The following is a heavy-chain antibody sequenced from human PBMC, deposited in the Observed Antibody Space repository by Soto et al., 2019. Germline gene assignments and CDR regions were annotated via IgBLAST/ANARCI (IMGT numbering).Heavy chain of an antibody. CDR1: GGTFSSYA. V-gene: IGHV1-69*13. CDR2: IIPIFGTA. D-gene: IGHD2-2*01. J-gene: IGHJ6*02. Sequence: SVKVSCKASGGTFSSYAISWVRQAPGQGLEWMGGIIPIFGTANYAQKFQGRVTITADESTSTAYMELSSLRSEDTAVYYCARDGNKIVVVQDDIYSYYYGMDVWGQGTTVTVSS. CDR3: ARDGNKIVVVQDDIYSYYYGMDV.